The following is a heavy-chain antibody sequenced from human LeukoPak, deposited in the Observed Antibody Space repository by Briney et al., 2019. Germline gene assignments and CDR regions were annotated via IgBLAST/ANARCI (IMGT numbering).Heavy chain of an antibody. J-gene: IGHJ4*02. V-gene: IGHV1-69*05. D-gene: IGHD6-19*01. CDR1: GGTFSSYA. CDR2: IIPIFGTA. Sequence: GASVKVSCKASGGTFSSYAISWVRQAPGQGLEWMGRIIPIFGTANYAQKFQGRVTITTDESTSTAYMELSSLRSEDTAVYYCARDFLPGSSGWYPGWAGLDYWGQGTLVTVSS. CDR3: ARDFLPGSSGWYPGWAGLDY.